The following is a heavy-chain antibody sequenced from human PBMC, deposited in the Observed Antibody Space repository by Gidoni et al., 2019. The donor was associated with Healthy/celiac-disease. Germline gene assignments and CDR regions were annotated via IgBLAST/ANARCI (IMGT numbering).Heavy chain of an antibody. V-gene: IGHV4-39*01. CDR3: ARPTGGYSYGKEFDY. CDR2: SYYSGST. D-gene: IGHD5-18*01. CDR1: GGSIISSSYY. J-gene: IGHJ4*02. Sequence: QLQLQESGPGLVKPSETLSLTCTVSGGSIISSSYYWGWIRQPPGKGLGWSGSSYYSGSTYYNPSLKSRVTISVDTSKNQFSLKLSSVTAADTAVYYCARPTGGYSYGKEFDYWGQGTLVTVSS.